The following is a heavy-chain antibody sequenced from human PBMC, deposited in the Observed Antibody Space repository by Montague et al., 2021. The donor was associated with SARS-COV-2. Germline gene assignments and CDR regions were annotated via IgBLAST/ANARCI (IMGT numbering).Heavy chain of an antibody. CDR1: NGSISSDEW. Sequence: SETLSLTCVVSNGSISSDEWWSWVRQAPGKGLEWIGEIYHTGGTNYNPSLRSRVTILVDKSKNQFSLKLTSVTAADTAVYYCARLGGVTGRPPAGYNWFDPWGQGTLVTVSS. D-gene: IGHD6-6*01. CDR3: ARLGGVTGRPPAGYNWFDP. CDR2: IYHTGGT. J-gene: IGHJ5*02. V-gene: IGHV4-4*02.